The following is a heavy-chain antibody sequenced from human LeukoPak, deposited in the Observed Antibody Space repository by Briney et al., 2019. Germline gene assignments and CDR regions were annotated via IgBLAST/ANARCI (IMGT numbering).Heavy chain of an antibody. CDR3: AREYNYYDSSGWDAFEI. J-gene: IGHJ3*02. CDR1: GGSISTYY. CDR2: IYYSGST. Sequence: SETLSLTCTVSGGSISTYYWNWIRQPPGKGLEWSGYIYYSGSTNYNPSLTGRVTISVDTSKNQFSLKLSSVTAADTAVYYCAREYNYYDSSGWDAFEIWGQGTMVTVSS. V-gene: IGHV4-59*01. D-gene: IGHD3-22*01.